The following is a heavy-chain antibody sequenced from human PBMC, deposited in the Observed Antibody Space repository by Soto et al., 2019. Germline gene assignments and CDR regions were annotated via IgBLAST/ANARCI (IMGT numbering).Heavy chain of an antibody. D-gene: IGHD6-13*01. V-gene: IGHV3-23*01. J-gene: IGHJ3*01. CDR1: GFSFSSYA. CDR2: IGGSGAT. Sequence: GGSLRLSCAASGFSFSSYAMNWVRQALGKGLEWVSSIGGSGATYHADSLKGRFTISRDNSKNMVYLQMNSLRDEDTAVYYCAQRMESTTWFLFSAVDVWGQGTLVTV. CDR3: AQRMESTTWFLFSAVDV.